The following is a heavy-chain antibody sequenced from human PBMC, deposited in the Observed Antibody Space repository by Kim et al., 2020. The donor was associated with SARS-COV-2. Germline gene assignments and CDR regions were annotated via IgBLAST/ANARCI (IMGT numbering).Heavy chain of an antibody. D-gene: IGHD3-9*01. CDR3: ARHPFIARLTGYDPNAFDI. Sequence: GESLKISCKGSGYSFTSYWIGWVRQMPGKGLEWMGIIYPGDSDTRYSPSFQGQVTISADKSISTAYLQWSSLKASDTAMYYCARHPFIARLTGYDPNAFDIWGQGTMVTVSS. CDR2: IYPGDSDT. V-gene: IGHV5-51*01. J-gene: IGHJ3*02. CDR1: GYSFTSYW.